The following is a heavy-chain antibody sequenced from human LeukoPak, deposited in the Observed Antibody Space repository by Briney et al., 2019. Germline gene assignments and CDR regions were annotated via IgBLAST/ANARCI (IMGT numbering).Heavy chain of an antibody. J-gene: IGHJ4*02. CDR1: GFTFSTYS. CDR2: ISSTSSYI. Sequence: GGSLRLSCAASGFTFSTYSMNWVRQAPGKGLEWVSSISSTSSYIYYADSVKGRFTISRDDAQNSLYLKMNSLRAEDTAVYYCARGAEGKEVATTFDYWGQGTLVTVSS. D-gene: IGHD5-12*01. CDR3: ARGAEGKEVATTFDY. V-gene: IGHV3-21*01.